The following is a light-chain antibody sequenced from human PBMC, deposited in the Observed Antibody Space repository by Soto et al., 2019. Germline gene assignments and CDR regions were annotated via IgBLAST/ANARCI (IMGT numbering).Light chain of an antibody. CDR2: YNN. CDR1: NSNIASNT. V-gene: IGLV1-44*01. Sequence: QSVLTQPPSASETPGQTVSISCSGSNSNIASNTVNWYQHLPGTAPKLLIYYNNQRPSGVPDRFSGSKSGTSASLAIGGLQSEDESDYYCAAWDDTLKRYVFGTGTKVTVL. CDR3: AAWDDTLKRYV. J-gene: IGLJ1*01.